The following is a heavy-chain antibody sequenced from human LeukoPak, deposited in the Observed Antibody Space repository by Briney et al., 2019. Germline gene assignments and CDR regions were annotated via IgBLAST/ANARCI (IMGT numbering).Heavy chain of an antibody. CDR2: ISGSGGST. Sequence: GGSLRLSCAASGFTFSSYAMSWVRQAPGKGLEWVSAISGSGGSTYYADSVKGRFTISRDNSKNTLYLQMNSLRAEDTAVYYCAKTPLLAAYQLLPLDFLGQGTLVTVSS. V-gene: IGHV3-23*01. J-gene: IGHJ4*02. CDR1: GFTFSSYA. CDR3: AKTPLLAAYQLLPLDF. D-gene: IGHD2-2*01.